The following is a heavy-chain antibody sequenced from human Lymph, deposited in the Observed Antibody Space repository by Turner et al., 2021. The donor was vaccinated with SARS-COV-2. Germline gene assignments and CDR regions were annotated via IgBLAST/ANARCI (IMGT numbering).Heavy chain of an antibody. CDR2: IYSGGSK. V-gene: IGHV3-53*02. CDR3: ARDLQLYGMDV. D-gene: IGHD1-1*01. J-gene: IGHJ6*02. Sequence: ELQLVETGGGLIQPVGSLRLSCAASGFIVSSNYMNWVRKAPGKGLEWVSLIYSGGSKYYADSVKGRFTISRDNSKNTLYLQMNSLRAEDTAVYYCARDLQLYGMDVWGQGTTVTVSS. CDR1: GFIVSSNY.